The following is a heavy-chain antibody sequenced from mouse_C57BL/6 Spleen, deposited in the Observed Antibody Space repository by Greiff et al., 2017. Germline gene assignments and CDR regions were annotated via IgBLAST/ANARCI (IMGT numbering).Heavy chain of an antibody. J-gene: IGHJ3*01. CDR1: GFSLTSYG. D-gene: IGHD1-1*01. Sequence: VKLMESGPGLVQPSQSLSITCTVSGFSLTSYGVHWVRQSPGKGLEWLGVIWRGGSTDYNAAFMSRLSITKDNSKSQVFFKMNSLQADDTAIYYCAKNQNYGSSYVQFAYWGQGTLVIVSA. CDR3: AKNQNYGSSYVQFAY. V-gene: IGHV2-5*01. CDR2: IWRGGST.